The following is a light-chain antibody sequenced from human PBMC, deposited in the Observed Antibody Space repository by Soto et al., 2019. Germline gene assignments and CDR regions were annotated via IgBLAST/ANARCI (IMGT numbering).Light chain of an antibody. CDR1: QSVSSY. Sequence: EIVLTQSPATLSLSPGERATLSCRASQSVSSYLAWYQQKPGLPPRLLIYDASNRATGIPARFSGSGSGTDFTLTIISLEPEDFAVYYCQHRSIWPVSFGQGTRLEIK. J-gene: IGKJ5*01. CDR2: DAS. V-gene: IGKV3-11*01. CDR3: QHRSIWPVS.